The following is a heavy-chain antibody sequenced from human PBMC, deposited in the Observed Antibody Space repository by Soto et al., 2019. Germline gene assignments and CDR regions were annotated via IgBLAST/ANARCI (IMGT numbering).Heavy chain of an antibody. CDR2: IIPIFGTA. J-gene: IGHJ5*02. D-gene: IGHD6-13*01. Sequence: ASVKVSCKASGGTFSSYAISWVRQAPGQGLEWMGGIIPIFGTANYAQKFQGRVTITADESTSTAYMELSSLRSEDTAVYYCARDLSSSWYWGWFDPWGQGTLVTVSS. CDR1: GGTFSSYA. CDR3: ARDLSSSWYWGWFDP. V-gene: IGHV1-69*13.